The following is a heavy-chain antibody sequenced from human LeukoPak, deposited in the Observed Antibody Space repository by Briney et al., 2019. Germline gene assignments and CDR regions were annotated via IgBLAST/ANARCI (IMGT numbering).Heavy chain of an antibody. D-gene: IGHD6-6*01. CDR1: GGSIRGYY. Sequence: SETLSLTCNVSGGSIRGYYWSWIRQPPGKGLEWIGSIYYSGSTNYNPSLKSRVTISVDTSKNQFSLKLNSVTAADTAVYYCARDLGAARPYFDYWGQGTLVTVSS. CDR3: ARDLGAARPYFDY. V-gene: IGHV4-59*12. CDR2: IYYSGST. J-gene: IGHJ4*02.